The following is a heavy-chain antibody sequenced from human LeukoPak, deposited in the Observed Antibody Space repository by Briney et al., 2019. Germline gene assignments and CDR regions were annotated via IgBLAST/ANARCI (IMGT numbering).Heavy chain of an antibody. CDR2: ISGYNGNT. D-gene: IGHD3-22*01. CDR3: ARDSLQIYYDSSGYQLDAFDN. V-gene: IGHV1-18*01. Sequence: ASVKVSCKPSGYTFTSYGISWVRQAPGQGLEWMGWISGYNGNTKYAQKLQGRVTMTTDTSTSTAYMELRSLRSDDTAVYYCARDSLQIYYDSSGYQLDAFDNWGQGTMVTVSS. J-gene: IGHJ3*02. CDR1: GYTFTSYG.